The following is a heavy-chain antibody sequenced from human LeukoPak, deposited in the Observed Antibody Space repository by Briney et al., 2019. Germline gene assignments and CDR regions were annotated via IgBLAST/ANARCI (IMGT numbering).Heavy chain of an antibody. CDR2: IRYDGSNK. D-gene: IGHD3-22*01. J-gene: IGHJ4*02. CDR1: GFTFSSYA. Sequence: GGSLRLSCAASGFTFSSYAMHWVRQAPGKGLEWVAFIRYDGSNKYYADSVKGRFTISRDNSKNTLYLQMNSLRAEDTAVYHCAKDQRYYYDSSGYSDYWGQGTLVTVSS. CDR3: AKDQRYYYDSSGYSDY. V-gene: IGHV3-30*02.